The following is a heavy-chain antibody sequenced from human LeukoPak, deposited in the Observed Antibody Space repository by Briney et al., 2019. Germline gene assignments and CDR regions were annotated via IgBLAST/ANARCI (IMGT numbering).Heavy chain of an antibody. V-gene: IGHV4-61*01. CDR2: VYFRGST. CDR3: AGLMVARFDY. Sequence: PSETLSLTCTVSDASVSSGSDFWSWVRQPPGKGLEWIGYVYFRGSTKYNPSLKSRVTISMDTSKNQFSLKLTSVTAADTAVYYCAGLMVARFDYWGQGALVTVSS. CDR1: DASVSSGSDF. J-gene: IGHJ4*02. D-gene: IGHD3-10*01.